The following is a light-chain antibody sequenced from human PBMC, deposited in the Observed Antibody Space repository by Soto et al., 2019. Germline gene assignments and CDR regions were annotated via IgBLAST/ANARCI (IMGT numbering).Light chain of an antibody. CDR1: QGISNY. CDR3: QIYVRVPFM. CDR2: DAS. V-gene: IGKV1-27*01. Sequence: DIQMTQSPSSLSASVGDRVTITCRASQGISNYLAWYQQKPGKPPKCLIYDASTLQSGVPSRISGSGSGTEVSLTVSSLQPEDVASYYCQIYVRVPFMLGPGTKVDI. J-gene: IGKJ3*01.